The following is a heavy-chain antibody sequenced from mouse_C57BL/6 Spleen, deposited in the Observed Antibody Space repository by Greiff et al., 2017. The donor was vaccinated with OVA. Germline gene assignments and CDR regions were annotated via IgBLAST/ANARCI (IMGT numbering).Heavy chain of an antibody. CDR3: ARPSSSSVVSYWYFDV. D-gene: IGHD1-1*01. J-gene: IGHJ1*03. V-gene: IGHV1-85*01. Sequence: VQRVESGPELVKPGASVKLSCKASGYTFTSYDINWVKQRPGQGLEWIGWIYPRDGSTNYNEKFKGKATLTVDTSSSTAYMELHSLTSEDSAVYFCARPSSSSVVSYWYFDVWGTGTTVTVSS. CDR1: GYTFTSYD. CDR2: IYPRDGST.